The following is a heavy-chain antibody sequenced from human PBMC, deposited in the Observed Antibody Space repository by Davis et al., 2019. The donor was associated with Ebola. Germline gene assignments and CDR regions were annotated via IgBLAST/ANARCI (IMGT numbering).Heavy chain of an antibody. CDR2: ISGSGATT. D-gene: IGHD2/OR15-2a*01. CDR1: GFAFSNYA. J-gene: IGHJ6*02. CDR3: AKGGARYFYHYYGMDV. Sequence: GESLKISCAASGFAFSNYAMSWVRQAPGKGLEWVSGISGSGATTYYADPVNGRFTISRDNSKNTLYLQMNSLRADDTALYYCAKGGARYFYHYYGMDVWGQGTTVTVSS. V-gene: IGHV3-23*01.